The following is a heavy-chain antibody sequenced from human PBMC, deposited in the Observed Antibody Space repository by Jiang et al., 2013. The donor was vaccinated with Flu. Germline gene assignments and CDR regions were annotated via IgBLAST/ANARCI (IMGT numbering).Heavy chain of an antibody. V-gene: IGHV3-9*01. CDR2: ISWNSGNI. J-gene: IGHJ4*02. CDR3: ATDGGSSGY. CDR1: GLNIDDYA. D-gene: IGHD3-16*01. Sequence: VESGGGLVQPGKSLRLSCTASGLNIDDYAMHWVRQVPGKGLEWVSGISWNSGNIGYVESVKGRFTISRDNAKNSVYLQMDSLSPEDTAFYYCATDGGSSGYWGQGTLVTVSP.